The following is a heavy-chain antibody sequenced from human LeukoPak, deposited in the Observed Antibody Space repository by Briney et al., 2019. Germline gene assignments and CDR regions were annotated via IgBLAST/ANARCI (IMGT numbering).Heavy chain of an antibody. D-gene: IGHD3-22*01. CDR1: GYYFTSYW. V-gene: IGHV5-51*01. Sequence: GESLKISCKGSGYYFTSYWIGWVRQMPGKGLEWMGIIYPDDSDTKYSPSFQGQVTISADKSISTAYLQWSSLKASDTAMYYCARQSPPITMIVGDAFDIWGQGTMVTVSS. J-gene: IGHJ3*02. CDR3: ARQSPPITMIVGDAFDI. CDR2: IYPDDSDT.